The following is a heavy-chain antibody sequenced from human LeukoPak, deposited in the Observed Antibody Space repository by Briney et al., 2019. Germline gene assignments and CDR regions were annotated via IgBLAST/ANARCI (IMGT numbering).Heavy chain of an antibody. J-gene: IGHJ4*02. CDR2: INHSGST. CDR3: SRVKDYYDNSGRSPFDF. CDR1: GGSFSGYY. V-gene: IGHV4-34*01. D-gene: IGHD3-22*01. Sequence: SETLSLTCAVYGGSFSGYYWSWIRQPPGKGLEWIGEINHSGSTNYNPSLKSRVTISVDTSKNQFSLKLSSVTAADTAVYYCSRVKDYYDNSGRSPFDFWGQGTLVTVSS.